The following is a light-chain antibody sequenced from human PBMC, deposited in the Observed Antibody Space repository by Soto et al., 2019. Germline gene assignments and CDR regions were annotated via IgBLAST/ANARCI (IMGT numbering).Light chain of an antibody. Sequence: QSALTQPASVSGSPGQSITISCAGTSSEVCRYNYVSWYQHHPGKAPKLIIYDVSNRPSGVSIRFSGSKSDNTASLTISGLQPEDEADYHCSSYTTSNTRQSVFGTGTKSPS. CDR2: DVS. CDR3: SSYTTSNTRQSV. V-gene: IGLV2-14*03. CDR1: SSEVCRYNY. J-gene: IGLJ1*01.